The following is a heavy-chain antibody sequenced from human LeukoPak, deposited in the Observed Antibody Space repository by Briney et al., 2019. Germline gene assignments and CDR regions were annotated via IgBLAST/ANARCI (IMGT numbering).Heavy chain of an antibody. Sequence: GGSLRLSCVASGFTVSSNYMSWVRQAPGKGLEWVSFIYSDGRTSYADSVKGRFTISRDNSKNTLYLQMNSLRAEDTAVYYCARKYTYGFYCWGQGTLVTAS. D-gene: IGHD3-10*01. CDR2: IYSDGRT. CDR3: ARKYTYGFYC. CDR1: GFTVSSNY. V-gene: IGHV3-66*01. J-gene: IGHJ4*02.